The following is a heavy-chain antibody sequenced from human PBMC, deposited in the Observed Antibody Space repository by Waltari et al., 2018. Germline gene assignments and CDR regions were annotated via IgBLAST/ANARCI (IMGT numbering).Heavy chain of an antibody. D-gene: IGHD1-26*01. J-gene: IGHJ4*02. Sequence: EVQLVESGGGLVEPGGSLRLSCVASGISFSNYWMSWVRQAPGKGLEWVADIKQDGNKKYYVGSVKGRFTISRDNAKNSVYLQMNSLRPEDTAVYYCARDWEGERPNFDYWGQGTLVTVSS. CDR2: IKQDGNKK. CDR3: ARDWEGERPNFDY. V-gene: IGHV3-7*04. CDR1: GISFSNYW.